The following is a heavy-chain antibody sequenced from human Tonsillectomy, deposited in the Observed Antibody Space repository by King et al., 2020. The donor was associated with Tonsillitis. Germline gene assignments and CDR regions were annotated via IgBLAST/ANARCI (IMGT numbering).Heavy chain of an antibody. CDR3: AREGESPTRTGYDAFDI. D-gene: IGHD7-27*01. Sequence: VQLVESGGGLVKPGGSLRLSCAASGYTFSDYYMSWIRQAPGKGLEWVSYISSSGSTIYYAQTVKGRFTITRDNAKNSLYMQMNSLRAEDTAVYYCAREGESPTRTGYDAFDIWGQGTMVTVSS. J-gene: IGHJ3*02. CDR1: GYTFSDYY. V-gene: IGHV3-11*01. CDR2: ISSSGSTI.